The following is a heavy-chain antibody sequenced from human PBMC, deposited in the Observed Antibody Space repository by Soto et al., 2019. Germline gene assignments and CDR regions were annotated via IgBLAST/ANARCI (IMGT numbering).Heavy chain of an antibody. Sequence: PGGSLRLSCAASGFTFSSYGMHWVRQAPGKGLEWVAVISYDGSNKYYADSVKGRFTISRDNSKNTLYLQMNSLRAEDTAVYYCAKNYYDSSGIYNSFDYWGQGTLVTVSS. J-gene: IGHJ4*02. CDR3: AKNYYDSSGIYNSFDY. D-gene: IGHD3-22*01. CDR2: ISYDGSNK. V-gene: IGHV3-30*18. CDR1: GFTFSSYG.